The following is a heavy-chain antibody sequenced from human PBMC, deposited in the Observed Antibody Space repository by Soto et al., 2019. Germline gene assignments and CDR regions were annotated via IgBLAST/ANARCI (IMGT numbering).Heavy chain of an antibody. V-gene: IGHV1-69*13. Sequence: SVKVSCKASGGTFSSYAISWVRQAPGQGLEWMGGIIPIFGTANYAQKFQGRVTITADESTSTAYMELSSLRSEDTAVYYCARGKYGSGSYYHPVYYYYYGMDVWGQGTTVTVSS. CDR3: ARGKYGSGSYYHPVYYYYYGMDV. J-gene: IGHJ6*02. CDR2: IIPIFGTA. CDR1: GGTFSSYA. D-gene: IGHD3-10*01.